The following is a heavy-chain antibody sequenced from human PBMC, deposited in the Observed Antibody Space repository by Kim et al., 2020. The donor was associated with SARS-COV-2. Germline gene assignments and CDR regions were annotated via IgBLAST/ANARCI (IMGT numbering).Heavy chain of an antibody. V-gene: IGHV3-30*18. CDR3: AKIRYSSSSGVDYFDY. D-gene: IGHD6-6*01. Sequence: GGSLRLSCAASGFTFSSYGMHWVRQAPGKGLEWVAVISYDGSNKYYADSVKGRFTISRDNSKNTLYLQMNSLRAEDTAVYYCAKIRYSSSSGVDYFDYWGQGTLVTVSS. CDR2: ISYDGSNK. J-gene: IGHJ4*02. CDR1: GFTFSSYG.